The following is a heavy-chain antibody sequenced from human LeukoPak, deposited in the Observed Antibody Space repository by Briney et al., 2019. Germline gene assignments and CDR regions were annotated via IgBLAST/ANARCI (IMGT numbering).Heavy chain of an antibody. CDR2: INSDGSST. V-gene: IGHV3-74*01. J-gene: IGHJ6*03. CDR3: AKGGRGFQGSGYYPFASNYXYYMDV. Sequence: SGGSLRLSCAASGFTFSSYWMHWVRQAPGKGLVWVSRINSDGSSTSYADSVKGRFTISRDNAKNTLYLQMNSLRAEDTAVYYCAKGGRGFQGSGYYPFASNYXYYMDVWGKGTTVTVSS. CDR1: GFTFSSYW. D-gene: IGHD3-3*01.